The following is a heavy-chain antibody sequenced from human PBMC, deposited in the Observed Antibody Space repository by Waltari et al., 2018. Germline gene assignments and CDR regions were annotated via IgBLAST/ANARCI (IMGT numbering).Heavy chain of an antibody. J-gene: IGHJ4*02. CDR1: GFTFSSYG. CDR3: AKISRSSRLDSFDY. CDR2: IRYDGSNK. D-gene: IGHD3-22*01. Sequence: QVQLVESGGGVVQPGGSLRLSCAASGFTFSSYGMHWVRQAPGKGLEWVAFIRYDGSNKYYADSVKGRFTISRDNSKNTLYLQMNSLRGEDTAVYYCAKISRSSRLDSFDYWGQGTLVTVSS. V-gene: IGHV3-30*02.